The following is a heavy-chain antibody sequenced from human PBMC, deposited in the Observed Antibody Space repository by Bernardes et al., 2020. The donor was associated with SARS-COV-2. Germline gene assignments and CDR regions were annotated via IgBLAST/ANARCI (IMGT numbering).Heavy chain of an antibody. Sequence: GGSLRLSCEASGITFSSFWMHWVRQSPGKGLIWVSRINSGGSSTSYADSVKGRFTISRDNAKNTLYVQMNSLRGEDTAVYYCTRGALDGSGWYVIDYWGQGILVTVSS. CDR1: GITFSSFW. J-gene: IGHJ4*02. CDR2: INSGGSST. V-gene: IGHV3-74*01. CDR3: TRGALDGSGWYVIDY. D-gene: IGHD6-19*01.